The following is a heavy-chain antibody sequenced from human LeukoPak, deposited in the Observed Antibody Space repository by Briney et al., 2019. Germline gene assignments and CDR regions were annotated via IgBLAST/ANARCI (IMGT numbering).Heavy chain of an antibody. D-gene: IGHD7-27*01. Sequence: ASVTVSYKASGYTFTGYFLHWVRQAPGQGLEWMGWINPNSGGTNYAQKFQGRVSMTRDTSISTAYMELSRLRSDDTAVYYCARDGCPNGDPLCYLGQGTLVTVSS. V-gene: IGHV1-2*02. CDR1: GYTFTGYF. CDR2: INPNSGGT. J-gene: IGHJ4*02. CDR3: ARDGCPNGDPLCY.